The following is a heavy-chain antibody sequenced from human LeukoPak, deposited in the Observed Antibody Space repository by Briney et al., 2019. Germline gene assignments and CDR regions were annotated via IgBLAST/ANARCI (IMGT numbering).Heavy chain of an antibody. D-gene: IGHD5-24*01. CDR1: GFTFRSYW. CDR3: VRDGDDFNFDY. CDR2: VIRDGSFT. Sequence: GGSLRLSYAASGFTFRSYWMQWVRQAPGKGLEWVSRVIRDGSFTNYADSVKGRFTISRDNPKNTLYLQMSSLRAEDTAVYFCVRDGDDFNFDYWGQGSLVTVSS. V-gene: IGHV3-74*01. J-gene: IGHJ4*02.